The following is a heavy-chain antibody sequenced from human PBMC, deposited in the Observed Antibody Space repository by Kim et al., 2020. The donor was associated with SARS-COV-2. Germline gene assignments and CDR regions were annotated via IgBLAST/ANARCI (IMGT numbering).Heavy chain of an antibody. D-gene: IGHD2-21*01. Sequence: GGSLRRSCAASGFTFSSYSMNWVRQAPGKGLEWVSSISSSSSYIYYADSVKGRFTISRDNAKNSLYLQMNSLRDEDTAVYYCARDPYGGDLFYYYYGMDVWGQGTTVTVSS. CDR3: ARDPYGGDLFYYYYGMDV. V-gene: IGHV3-21*01. CDR2: ISSSSSYI. J-gene: IGHJ6*02. CDR1: GFTFSSYS.